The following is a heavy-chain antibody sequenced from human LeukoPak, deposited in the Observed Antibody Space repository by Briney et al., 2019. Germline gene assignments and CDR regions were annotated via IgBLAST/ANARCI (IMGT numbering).Heavy chain of an antibody. CDR2: IYHSGST. CDR3: ARGSSIAARFDP. CDR1: GGSISSSSYY. J-gene: IGHJ5*02. Sequence: SETLSLTCTVSGGSISSSSYYWDWIRQPPGKGLEWIGSIYHSGSTYYNPSLKSRVTISVDTSKNQFSLKLSPVTAADTAVYYCARGSSIAARFDPWGQGTLVTVSS. V-gene: IGHV4-39*07. D-gene: IGHD6-6*01.